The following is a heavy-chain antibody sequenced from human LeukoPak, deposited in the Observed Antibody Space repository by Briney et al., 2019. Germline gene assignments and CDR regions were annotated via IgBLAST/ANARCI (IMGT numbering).Heavy chain of an antibody. D-gene: IGHD2-2*01. CDR2: IYESGST. Sequence: SETLSLTCAVSGGSISSGGYSWSWIRQPAGKGLEWIGYIYESGSTYYNPSLKSRVTISIDRSKNQFSLKLSSVTAADTAVYYCARDRSPSMIVPGYWGQGTLVTVSA. CDR1: GGSISSGGYS. J-gene: IGHJ4*02. V-gene: IGHV4-30-2*01. CDR3: ARDRSPSMIVPGY.